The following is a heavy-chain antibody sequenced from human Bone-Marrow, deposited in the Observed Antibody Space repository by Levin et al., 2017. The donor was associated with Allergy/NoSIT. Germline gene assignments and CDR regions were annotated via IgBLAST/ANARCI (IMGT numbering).Heavy chain of an antibody. V-gene: IGHV4-34*01. CDR1: GGSFSGYY. J-gene: IGHJ6*02. CDR3: ARGEEGYSSSAGYYYGMDV. Sequence: PSETLSLTCAVYGGSFSGYYWSWIRQPPGKGLEWIGEINHSGSTNYNPSLKSRVTISVDTSKNQFSLKLSSVTAADTAVYYCARGEEGYSSSAGYYYGMDVWGQGTTVTVSS. CDR2: INHSGST. D-gene: IGHD6-6*01.